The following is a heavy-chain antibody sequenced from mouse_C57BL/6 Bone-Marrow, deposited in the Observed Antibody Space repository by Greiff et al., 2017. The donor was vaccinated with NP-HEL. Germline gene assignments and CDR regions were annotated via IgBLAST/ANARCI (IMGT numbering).Heavy chain of an antibody. CDR3: ARYFSRNYFDY. CDR2: IRNKANGYTT. CDR1: GFTFTDYY. V-gene: IGHV7-3*01. Sequence: EVKLMESGGGLVQPGGSLSLSCAASGFTFTDYYMSWVRQPPGKALEWLGFIRNKANGYTTEYSVSGKGRFTISRDNSQSILYLQMNALRAEDSASYYCARYFSRNYFDYWGQGTTLTVSS. J-gene: IGHJ2*01.